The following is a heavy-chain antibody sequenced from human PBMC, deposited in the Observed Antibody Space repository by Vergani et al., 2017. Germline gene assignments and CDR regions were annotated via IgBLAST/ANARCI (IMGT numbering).Heavy chain of an antibody. J-gene: IGHJ6*02. CDR2: IDWDDDK. CDR3: ARIPVYSSSWHDYYYGMDV. D-gene: IGHD6-13*01. Sequence: QVTLRESGPALVKPTQTLTLTCTFSGFSLSTSGMCVSWIRQPPGKALEWLARIDWDDDKYYSTSLKTRLTISKDTSKNQVVLTMTNMDPVDTATYYCARIPVYSSSWHDYYYGMDVWGQGTTVTVSS. V-gene: IGHV2-70*15. CDR1: GFSLSTSGMC.